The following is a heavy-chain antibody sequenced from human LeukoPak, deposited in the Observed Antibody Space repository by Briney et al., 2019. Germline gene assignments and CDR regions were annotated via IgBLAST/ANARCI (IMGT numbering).Heavy chain of an antibody. CDR2: ISSSSSYT. D-gene: IGHD1-1*01. Sequence: GGPRSLSCAASGITFSDYYMSGLRMAPGKGLEWGSYISSSSSYTNYADSEEGRSTFSNNNAKNSLYRRMNTLRAEDTAVYYCAWLGWAAAQLDYGGQGTLVTVSS. CDR1: GITFSDYY. CDR3: AWLGWAAAQLDY. V-gene: IGHV3-11*06. J-gene: IGHJ4*02.